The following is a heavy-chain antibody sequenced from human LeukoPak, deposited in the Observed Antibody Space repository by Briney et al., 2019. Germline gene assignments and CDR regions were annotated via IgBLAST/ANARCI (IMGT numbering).Heavy chain of an antibody. V-gene: IGHV3-23*01. D-gene: IGHD1-26*01. J-gene: IGHJ4*02. Sequence: GGSLRLSCAASGFTFSRYVMSWVSQAPGKGLEWVSGISGSGGSTYYADSVKGRFTISRDNSKNTLYLQMNSLRAEDTAVYYCAKEGARAFDYWGQGTLVTVSS. CDR2: ISGSGGST. CDR3: AKEGARAFDY. CDR1: GFTFSRYV.